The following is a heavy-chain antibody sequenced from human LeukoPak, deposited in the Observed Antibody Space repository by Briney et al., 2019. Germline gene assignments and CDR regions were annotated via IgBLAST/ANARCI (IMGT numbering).Heavy chain of an antibody. CDR2: ISYDGSNK. Sequence: PGGSLSLSCAASGFTFSSYAMHWVRQAPGKGLEWVAVISYDGSNKYYADSVKGRFTISRDNSKNTLYLQMNSLRAEDTAVYYCARDRGYNWNDYYYYYGMDVWGKGTTVTVSS. V-gene: IGHV3-30*04. CDR1: GFTFSSYA. CDR3: ARDRGYNWNDYYYYYGMDV. J-gene: IGHJ6*04. D-gene: IGHD1-1*01.